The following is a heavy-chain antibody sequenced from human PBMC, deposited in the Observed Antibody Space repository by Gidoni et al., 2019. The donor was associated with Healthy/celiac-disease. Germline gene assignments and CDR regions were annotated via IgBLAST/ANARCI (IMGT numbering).Heavy chain of an antibody. V-gene: IGHV3-9*01. D-gene: IGHD3-22*01. CDR1: GFTFDDYA. CDR2: ISWNSGSI. CDR3: AKDHFYYDSSGYFDY. Sequence: EVQLVESGGGLVQPGRSLRLSCAASGFTFDDYAMHWVRQAPGKGLEWVSGISWNSGSIGYADSVKGRFTISRDNAKNSPYLQMNSLRAEDTALYYCAKDHFYYDSSGYFDYWGQGTLVTVSS. J-gene: IGHJ4*02.